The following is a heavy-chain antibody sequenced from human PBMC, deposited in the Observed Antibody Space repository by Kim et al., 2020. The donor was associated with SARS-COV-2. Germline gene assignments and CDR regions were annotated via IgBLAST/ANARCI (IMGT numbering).Heavy chain of an antibody. CDR3: VRQVAGSNFDV. CDR2: ISGSGNRA. Sequence: GGSLRLSCGASGFTFNNHDMQWVRQAPGKGPEWVSGISGSGNRAFYADSVKGRFTISRDNSKNTLYLQLNILRAEDTAIYYCVRQVAGSNFDVWGQGTM. V-gene: IGHV3-23*01. CDR1: GFTFNNHD. D-gene: IGHD3-10*01. J-gene: IGHJ3*01.